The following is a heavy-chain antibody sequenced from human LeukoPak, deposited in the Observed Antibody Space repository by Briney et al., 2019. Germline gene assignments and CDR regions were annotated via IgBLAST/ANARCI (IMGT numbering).Heavy chain of an antibody. V-gene: IGHV4-34*01. D-gene: IGHD3-9*01. CDR2: INHSGST. CDR3: AILRYFDWSIDAFDI. J-gene: IGHJ3*02. CDR1: GGSFSGYY. Sequence: SETLSLTCAVSGGSFSGYYWSWIRQPPGKGLEWIGEINHSGSTNYNPSLKSRVTISVDTSKNQFSLKLSSVTAADTAVYYCAILRYFDWSIDAFDIWGQGTMVTVSS.